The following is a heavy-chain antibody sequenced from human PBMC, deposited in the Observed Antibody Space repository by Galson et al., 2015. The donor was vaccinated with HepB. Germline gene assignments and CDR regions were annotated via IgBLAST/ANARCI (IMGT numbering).Heavy chain of an antibody. CDR2: IIPIFGIA. D-gene: IGHD2-15*01. J-gene: IGHJ6*02. Sequence: SVKVSCKASGGTFSSYSISWVRQAPGQGLEWMGGIIPIFGIANYAQNFQGRATITADKSTSTAYMELSSLRSEDTAVYYCAYCSGGSCYYYDMDVWGQGTTVTVSS. V-gene: IGHV1-69*10. CDR1: GGTFSSYS. CDR3: AYCSGGSCYYYDMDV.